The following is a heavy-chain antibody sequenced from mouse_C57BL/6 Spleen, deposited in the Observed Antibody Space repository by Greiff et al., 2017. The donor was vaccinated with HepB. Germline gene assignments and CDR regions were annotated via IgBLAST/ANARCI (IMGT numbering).Heavy chain of an antibody. CDR3: ARSRWDGDYAMDY. Sequence: VQLQQSGAELVRPGTSVKMSCKASGYTFTNYWIGWAKQRPGHGLEWIGDIYPGGGYTNYNEKFKGKATLTADKSSSTAYMQLSSLTSEDSAIYYCARSRWDGDYAMDYWGQGTSVTVSS. CDR1: GYTFTNYW. V-gene: IGHV1-63*01. D-gene: IGHD4-1*01. CDR2: IYPGGGYT. J-gene: IGHJ4*01.